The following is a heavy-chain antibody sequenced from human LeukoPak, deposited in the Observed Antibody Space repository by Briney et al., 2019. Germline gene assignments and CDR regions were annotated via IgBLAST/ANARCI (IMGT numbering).Heavy chain of an antibody. D-gene: IGHD2-2*01. CDR2: IYYSAST. V-gene: IGHV4-59*01. CDR3: ASASAPPAGYYMDV. J-gene: IGHJ6*03. Sequence: PQTLCLTCTVSVGSISSYDWSWIRQSPSPGLGWIGYIYYSASTNYNPSLRSRVTISVDTSKNQFSLKLSSVTAADTAVYYGASASAPPAGYYMDVWGKGTTVTVSS. CDR1: VGSISSYD.